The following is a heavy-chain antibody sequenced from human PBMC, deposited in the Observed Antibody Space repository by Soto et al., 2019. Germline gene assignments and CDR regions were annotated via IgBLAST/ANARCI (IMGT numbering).Heavy chain of an antibody. CDR1: GGSISNSY. CDR2: IYSSGVI. CDR3: AREAMCWFDP. V-gene: IGHV4-59*01. Sequence: PSETLSLTCTVSGGSISNSYWSWIRQTPGKGLEWIGFIYSSGVIDYNPSLKSRVTISVDTSKNQFSLKLSSVTAADTAVYYCAREAMCWFDPWGQGTLVTVSS. J-gene: IGHJ5*02.